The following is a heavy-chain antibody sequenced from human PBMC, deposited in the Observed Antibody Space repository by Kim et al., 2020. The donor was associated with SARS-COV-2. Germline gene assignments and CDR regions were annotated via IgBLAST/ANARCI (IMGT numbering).Heavy chain of an antibody. Sequence: TNYNPSLKSRVTISVDKSKNQFSLKLSSVTAADTAVYYCARGGGYLPFDYWGQGTLVTVSS. D-gene: IGHD3-22*01. CDR3: ARGGGYLPFDY. V-gene: IGHV4-4*02. J-gene: IGHJ4*02. CDR2: T.